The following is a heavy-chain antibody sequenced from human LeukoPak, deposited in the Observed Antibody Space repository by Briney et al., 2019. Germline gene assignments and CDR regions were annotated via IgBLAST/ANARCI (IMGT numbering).Heavy chain of an antibody. Sequence: SETLSLTCGVSGGSITSTNYWTWVRPPPGKGLEWIGEVNLQGSTNYNPSLMGRVAISVDMSENHISLQLTSVTAADTAVYYCAREGGPYRPLDYSGQGTLVTVSS. CDR2: VNLQGST. J-gene: IGHJ4*02. V-gene: IGHV4-4*02. CDR3: AREGGPYRPLDY. CDR1: GGSITSTNY.